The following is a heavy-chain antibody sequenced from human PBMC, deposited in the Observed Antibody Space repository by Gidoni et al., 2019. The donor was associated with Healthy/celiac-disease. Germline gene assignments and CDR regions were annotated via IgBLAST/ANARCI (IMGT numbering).Heavy chain of an antibody. D-gene: IGHD3-10*01. Sequence: QVQLQQWGAGLLKPSETLSLTCAVYGGSFSGYYWSWIRQPPGKGLEWIGEINHSGSTNYNPSLKSRVTISVDTSKNQFSLKLSSVTAADTAVYYCARARVRGVIINYDYWGQGTLVTVSS. CDR3: ARARVRGVIINYDY. CDR1: GGSFSGYY. CDR2: INHSGST. V-gene: IGHV4-34*01. J-gene: IGHJ4*02.